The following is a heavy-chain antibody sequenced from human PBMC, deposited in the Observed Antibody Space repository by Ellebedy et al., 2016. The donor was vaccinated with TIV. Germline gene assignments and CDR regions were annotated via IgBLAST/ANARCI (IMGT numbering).Heavy chain of an antibody. V-gene: IGHV3-33*06. CDR3: TKDSGWQHEY. CDR2: IWYDGSNE. CDR1: GFTFSGYG. Sequence: GGSLRLSCAASGFTFSGYGMHWVRQAPGKGLECVAVIWYDGSNEYYADSVKGRFTISRDNSKNTLFLHMNSLRAEDTAVYYCTKDSGWQHEYWGQGTLVTVSS. J-gene: IGHJ4*02. D-gene: IGHD4-23*01.